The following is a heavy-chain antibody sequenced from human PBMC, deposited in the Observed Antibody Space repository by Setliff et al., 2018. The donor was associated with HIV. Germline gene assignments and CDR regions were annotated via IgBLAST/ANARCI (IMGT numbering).Heavy chain of an antibody. Sequence: SETLSLTCTVSGGSISDSSYYWGWIRQPPGKGLEWIGSIYFTGSTYNNPSLKTRFSLSVDTSKNKLSLKVTSVTAADTAVYYCARHVHDVLTGLNWLDPWGQGTLVTVSS. D-gene: IGHD3-9*01. CDR3: ARHVHDVLTGLNWLDP. V-gene: IGHV4-39*01. CDR2: IYFTGST. CDR1: GGSISDSSYY. J-gene: IGHJ5*02.